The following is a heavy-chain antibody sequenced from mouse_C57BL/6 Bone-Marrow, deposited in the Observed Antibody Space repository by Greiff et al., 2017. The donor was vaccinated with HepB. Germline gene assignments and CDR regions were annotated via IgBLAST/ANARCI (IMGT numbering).Heavy chain of an antibody. Sequence: EVQLQQSGEGLVKPGGSLKLSCAASGFTFSSYAMSWVRQTPEKRLEWVAYISSGGDYIYYADTVKGRFTISRDNARNTLYLQMSSLKSEDTAMYYCTRDRYYYGSSLAWFAYWGQGTLVTVSA. CDR2: ISSGGDYI. D-gene: IGHD1-1*01. J-gene: IGHJ3*01. CDR1: GFTFSSYA. V-gene: IGHV5-9-1*02. CDR3: TRDRYYYGSSLAWFAY.